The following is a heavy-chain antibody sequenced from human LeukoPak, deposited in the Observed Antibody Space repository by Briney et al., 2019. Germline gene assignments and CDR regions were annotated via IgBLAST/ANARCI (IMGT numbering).Heavy chain of an antibody. J-gene: IGHJ3*02. CDR1: GFTFSSYS. D-gene: IGHD2-8*01. CDR2: ISSSSYI. CDR3: ARGVLADAFDI. Sequence: GGSLRLSCAASGFTFSSYSMNWVRQAPGKGLEWVSSISSSSYIYYADSVKGRFTISRDNAKNSLYLQMNSLRAEDTAVYYCARGVLADAFDIWGQGTMVTVSS. V-gene: IGHV3-21*01.